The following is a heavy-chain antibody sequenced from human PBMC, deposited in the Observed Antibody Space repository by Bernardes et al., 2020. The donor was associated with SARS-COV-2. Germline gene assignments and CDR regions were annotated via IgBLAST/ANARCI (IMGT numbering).Heavy chain of an antibody. CDR2: ISYEGSKQ. CDR1: GFTLNNFG. Sequence: LRLSCAASGFTLNNFGIHWVRQAPGKGLEWVSLISYEGSKQFYADFVRGRFTISRDNSKRAVYLQMNSLGPEDTAVYYCAKRKQIFHLSEWDVGMDVWGQGTTVTVS. J-gene: IGHJ6*02. D-gene: IGHD1-26*01. V-gene: IGHV3-30*18. CDR3: AKRKQIFHLSEWDVGMDV.